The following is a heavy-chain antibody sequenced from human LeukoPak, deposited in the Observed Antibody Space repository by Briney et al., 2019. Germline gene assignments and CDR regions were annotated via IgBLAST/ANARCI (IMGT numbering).Heavy chain of an antibody. D-gene: IGHD3-3*01. V-gene: IGHV5-51*01. CDR2: IYPDDSDT. Sequence: GESLKVSCKGSGYSFASHWIGWVRQMPGKGLEWMGIIYPDDSDTRYNPSFQGQVTISADKSISTAYLQWSSLKASDTAMYYCARRDYEDWSGSDCWGQGTLVTVSS. CDR3: ARRDYEDWSGSDC. CDR1: GYSFASHW. J-gene: IGHJ4*02.